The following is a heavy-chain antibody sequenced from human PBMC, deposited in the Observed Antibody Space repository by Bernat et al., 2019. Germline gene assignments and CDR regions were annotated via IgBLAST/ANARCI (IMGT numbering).Heavy chain of an antibody. J-gene: IGHJ2*01. D-gene: IGHD3-22*01. V-gene: IGHV3-53*02. CDR1: GFTVSSNY. CDR2: IYSGGST. CDR3: ARDRPHYYDSSGYNWYFDL. Sequence: EVQLVETGGGLIQPGGSLRLSCAASGFTVSSNYMSWVRQAPGKGLEWVSVIYSGGSTYYADSVKGRFTISRDNSKNTLDLQMNSLRAEDTAVYYCARDRPHYYDSSGYNWYFDLWGRGTLVTVSS.